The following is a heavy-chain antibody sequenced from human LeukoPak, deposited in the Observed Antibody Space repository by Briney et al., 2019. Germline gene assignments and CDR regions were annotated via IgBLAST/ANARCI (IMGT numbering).Heavy chain of an antibody. V-gene: IGHV4-39*01. CDR1: GGSISTSRHY. J-gene: IGHJ4*02. CDR2: MYYSVST. D-gene: IGHD3-22*01. CDR3: ARHILLVIRGFDY. Sequence: SETLSLTCTVSGGSISTSRHYWGWIRQPPGKGLEWIGSMYYSVSTYYNPSLKSRVTIPVDTTKHQFSLKRSCVTAAATAVYYCARHILLVIRGFDYWGQGTLVTVSS.